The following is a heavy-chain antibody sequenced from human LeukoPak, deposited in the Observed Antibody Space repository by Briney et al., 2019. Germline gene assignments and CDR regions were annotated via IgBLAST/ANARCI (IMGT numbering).Heavy chain of an antibody. D-gene: IGHD1-26*01. J-gene: IGHJ5*02. CDR3: ARAEELYNWFDP. CDR2: ISAYIGNT. Sequence: ASVTVSCKASGYTFTSYGISWVRQAPGQGLEWMGWISAYIGNTNYAQKLQGRVTMTTDTSTSTAYMELRSLRSDDTAVYYCARAEELYNWFDPWGQGTLVTVSS. CDR1: GYTFTSYG. V-gene: IGHV1-18*04.